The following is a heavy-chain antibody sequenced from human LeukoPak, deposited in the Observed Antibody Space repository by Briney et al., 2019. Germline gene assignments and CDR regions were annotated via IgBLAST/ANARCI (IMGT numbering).Heavy chain of an antibody. V-gene: IGHV1-2*02. CDR3: ARGPDIVATMGAFDI. Sequence: ASVKVSCKASGYTFTGYYMHWVRQAPGQGLEWMGWINPNSGGTNYAQKFQGRVTMTRDTSISTAYMELSRLRSDDTAVHYCARGPDIVATMGAFDIWGQGTMVTVSS. CDR1: GYTFTGYY. J-gene: IGHJ3*02. D-gene: IGHD5-12*01. CDR2: INPNSGGT.